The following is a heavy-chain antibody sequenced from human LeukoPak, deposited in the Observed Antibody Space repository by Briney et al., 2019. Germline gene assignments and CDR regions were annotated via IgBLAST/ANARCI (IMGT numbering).Heavy chain of an antibody. CDR1: GGSISSYY. D-gene: IGHD3-22*01. J-gene: IGHJ4*02. Sequence: PSETLSLTCTVSGGSISSYYWSWIRQPPGKGLEWIGYIYYSGSTNYNPSLKSRVTISVDTSKNQFSLKLSSVTAADTAVYYCARGRDYYDSSGYFGASRRTLFDYWGQGTLVTVSS. CDR3: ARGRDYYDSSGYFGASRRTLFDY. CDR2: IYYSGST. V-gene: IGHV4-59*12.